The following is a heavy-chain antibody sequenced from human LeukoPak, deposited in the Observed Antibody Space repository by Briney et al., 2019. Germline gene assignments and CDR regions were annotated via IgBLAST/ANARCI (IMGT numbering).Heavy chain of an antibody. CDR1: GGSISSGSYY. J-gene: IGHJ6*03. V-gene: IGHV4-61*02. CDR3: ARESQASLLWFGEPGYYYYMDV. D-gene: IGHD3-10*01. CDR2: IYTSGST. Sequence: SETLSLTCTVSGGSISSGSYYWSWIRQPAGKGLEWIGRIYTSGSTNYNPSLKSRVTMSVDTSKNQFSLKLSSVTAADTAVYYCARESQASLLWFGEPGYYYYMDVWGKGTTVTISS.